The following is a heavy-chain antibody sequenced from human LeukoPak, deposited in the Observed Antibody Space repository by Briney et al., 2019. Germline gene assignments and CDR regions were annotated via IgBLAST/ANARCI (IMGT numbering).Heavy chain of an antibody. J-gene: IGHJ4*02. D-gene: IGHD6-13*01. CDR1: GFALNSYS. Sequence: GGSLRLSCAASGFALNSYSLAWVRQAPGKGLEWVSYISSSSSTIYYADSVKGRFTISRDNAKNSLYLQMNSLRAEDTAVYYCARDRVAAAGTTIAYWGQGTLVTVSS. V-gene: IGHV3-48*01. CDR2: ISSSSSTI. CDR3: ARDRVAAAGTTIAY.